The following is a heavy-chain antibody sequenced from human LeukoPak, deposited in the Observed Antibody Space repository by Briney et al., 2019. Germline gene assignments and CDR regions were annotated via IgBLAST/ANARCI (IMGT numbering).Heavy chain of an antibody. CDR2: IYYSGST. V-gene: IGHV4-30-4*01. Sequence: SETLSLTCTVSGGSISSGDYYWSWIRQPPGKGLEWIGYIYYSGSTYYNPSLKSRVTISVDTSKNQFSLKLSSVTAADTAVYYCARGTAMAKYYYYGMDVWGQGTTVTVPS. J-gene: IGHJ6*02. CDR3: ARGTAMAKYYYYGMDV. CDR1: GGSISSGDYY. D-gene: IGHD5-18*01.